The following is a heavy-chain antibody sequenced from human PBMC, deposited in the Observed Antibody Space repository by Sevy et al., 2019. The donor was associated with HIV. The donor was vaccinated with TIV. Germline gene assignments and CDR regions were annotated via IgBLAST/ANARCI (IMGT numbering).Heavy chain of an antibody. CDR2: RWYDGSNK. J-gene: IGHJ4*02. CDR3: ATDLEPGIAVAATGY. CDR1: GFTFSSYG. D-gene: IGHD6-19*01. V-gene: IGHV3-33*01. Sequence: GGSLRLSCAASGFTFSSYGMHWVRRAPGKGLEWVADRWYDGSNKDYADSVKGRFTISRDNSKNTLYLQMNSLRAEDTAVYYCATDLEPGIAVAATGYWGQGTLVTVSS.